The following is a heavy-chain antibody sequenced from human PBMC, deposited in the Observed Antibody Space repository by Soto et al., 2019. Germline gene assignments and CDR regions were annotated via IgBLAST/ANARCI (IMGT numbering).Heavy chain of an antibody. CDR2: INAGNGNT. D-gene: IGHD2-15*01. V-gene: IGHV1-3*01. Sequence: QVQLVQSGAEVKKPGASVKVSCKASGYTFTSYAMHWVRQAPGQRLEWMGWINAGNGNTKYSQKFQGRVTITRDTSASKAYMELSSLRSEDTAVYYCARALRGREYYFDYWGQGTLVTVSS. CDR3: ARALRGREYYFDY. CDR1: GYTFTSYA. J-gene: IGHJ4*02.